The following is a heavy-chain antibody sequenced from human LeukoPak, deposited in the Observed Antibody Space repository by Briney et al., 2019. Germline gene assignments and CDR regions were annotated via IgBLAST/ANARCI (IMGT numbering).Heavy chain of an antibody. D-gene: IGHD5-12*01. Sequence: GGSLRLSCAASGFTFSSYGMHWVRQAPGKGLEWVTFIRYDGSNKYYADSVKGRFTISRDNSKNTLYLQMNSLRAEDTAVYYCAKGGGYEAQYYYYYLDVWGKGTTVTISS. CDR1: GFTFSSYG. J-gene: IGHJ6*03. CDR3: AKGGGYEAQYYYYYLDV. CDR2: IRYDGSNK. V-gene: IGHV3-30*02.